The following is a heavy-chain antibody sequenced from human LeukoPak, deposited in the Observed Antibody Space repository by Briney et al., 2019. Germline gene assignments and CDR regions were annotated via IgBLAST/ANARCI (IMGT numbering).Heavy chain of an antibody. V-gene: IGHV4-59*12. CDR3: ASNYDILTGYDY. CDR2: IYYSGST. D-gene: IGHD3-9*01. CDR1: GGSISSYY. J-gene: IGHJ4*02. Sequence: PSETLSLTCTVSGGSISSYYWSWIRQPPGKGLEWIGYIYYSGSTNYNPSLKSRVTISVDTSKNQFSLKLSSVTAADTAVYYCASNYDILTGYDYWGQGTLVTVSS.